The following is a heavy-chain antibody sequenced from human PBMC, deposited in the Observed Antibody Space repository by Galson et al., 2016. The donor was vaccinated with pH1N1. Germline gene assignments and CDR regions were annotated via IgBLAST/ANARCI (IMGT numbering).Heavy chain of an antibody. V-gene: IGHV1-8*01. D-gene: IGHD2-15*01. J-gene: IGHJ4*02. CDR2: MNPNNDNT. CDR1: GYTFTDYD. CDR3: ARGGYCSGGSCYDVFDY. Sequence: SVKVSCKASGYTFTDYDINWVRQGTGRGLEWMGWMNPNNDNTGYAQKFQGRVTMTRNTSISTAYMELSSLRSEDTAVYYCARGGYCSGGSCYDVFDYWGQGTLVTVS.